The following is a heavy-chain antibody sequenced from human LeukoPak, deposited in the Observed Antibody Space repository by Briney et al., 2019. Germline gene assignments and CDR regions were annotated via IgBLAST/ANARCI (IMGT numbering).Heavy chain of an antibody. D-gene: IGHD3-3*01. Sequence: PGGSLRLSCAASGFSFSTYAMTWVRQAPGKGLEWVSTISGNAASAYYADSVKGRFTISRDNSKNTLYLQMNSLRAEDTAVYYCARVTTIFGFYYYGMDVWGQGTTVTVSS. CDR3: ARVTTIFGFYYYGMDV. CDR1: GFSFSTYA. CDR2: ISGNAASA. J-gene: IGHJ6*02. V-gene: IGHV3-23*01.